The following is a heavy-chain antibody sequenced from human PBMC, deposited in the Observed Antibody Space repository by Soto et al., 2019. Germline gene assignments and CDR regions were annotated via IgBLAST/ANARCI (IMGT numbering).Heavy chain of an antibody. CDR3: TREGRGGNCDH. CDR2: IVPIFDKA. CDR1: GGTFSTNG. J-gene: IGHJ4*02. V-gene: IGHV1-69*12. D-gene: IGHD2-15*01. Sequence: QVQLVQSGAEVKKPGSSVKVSCKVSGGTFSTNGISWVRQAPGKGLEWMGAIVPIFDKANYAQKFQGRLTITADESTGTAYMELSSLTYEDTALFFCTREGRGGNCDHWGQGTLVTVSS.